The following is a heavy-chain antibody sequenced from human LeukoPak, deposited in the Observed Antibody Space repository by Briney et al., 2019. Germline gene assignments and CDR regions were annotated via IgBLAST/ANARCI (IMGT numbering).Heavy chain of an antibody. J-gene: IGHJ6*02. Sequence: GGSLRLSCSASRFTFSNFNMHWVRQAPGKGLQFVSGITSDGGSIDYADSVKGRFTISRDNSKNTLYLQMSSLRAEDTAVYYCARHFGVISKGVYYYYYGLDVWGQGTTVTVSS. D-gene: IGHD3-3*01. CDR2: ITSDGGSI. V-gene: IGHV3-64*04. CDR3: ARHFGVISKGVYYYYYGLDV. CDR1: RFTFSNFN.